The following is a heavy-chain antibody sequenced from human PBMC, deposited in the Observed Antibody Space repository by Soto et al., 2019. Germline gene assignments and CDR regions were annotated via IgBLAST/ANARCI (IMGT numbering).Heavy chain of an antibody. CDR3: AKILYSGSYRWYYYYYGMDV. D-gene: IGHD1-26*01. CDR1: ELNFRNYA. Sequence: PWGSLRLSCTASELNFRNYAMSCVSQTPGKGLECVSAIGGSGGSTNYADSVKGRFTISRDNSKNTLYLQMNSLRAEDTAVYYCAKILYSGSYRWYYYYYGMDVWGQGTTVTVSS. J-gene: IGHJ6*02. CDR2: IGGSGGST. V-gene: IGHV3-23*01.